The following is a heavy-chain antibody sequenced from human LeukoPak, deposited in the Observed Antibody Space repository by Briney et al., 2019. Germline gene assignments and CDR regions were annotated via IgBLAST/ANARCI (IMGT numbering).Heavy chain of an antibody. Sequence: PGGSLRLSCAASGFTFSTYPMHWVRQAPGKRLEWVALILYDGSNQYYGDSVKGRFTISRDNSKNTLYLQMNSLRAEDTAVYYCARSQNVPYFDHWGQGTLVTVSS. J-gene: IGHJ4*02. CDR2: ILYDGSNQ. CDR3: ARSQNVPYFDH. CDR1: GFTFSTYP. D-gene: IGHD2/OR15-2a*01. V-gene: IGHV3-30*04.